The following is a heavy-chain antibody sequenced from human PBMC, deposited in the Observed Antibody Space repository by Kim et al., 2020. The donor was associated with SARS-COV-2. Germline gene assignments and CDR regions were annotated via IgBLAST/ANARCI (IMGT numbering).Heavy chain of an antibody. CDR2: ISSSGGNK. J-gene: IGHJ4*02. CDR3: AKRIPVTGIYYFDN. Sequence: GGSLRLSCAASGFTFSSYAMTWVRQPPGKGLEWVSGISSSGGNKYYADSVKGRFTISRDNSKNTLYLQMNNLRAEDTAVYYCAKRIPVTGIYYFDNWGQGTLVTVSS. CDR1: GFTFSSYA. V-gene: IGHV3-23*01. D-gene: IGHD6-19*01.